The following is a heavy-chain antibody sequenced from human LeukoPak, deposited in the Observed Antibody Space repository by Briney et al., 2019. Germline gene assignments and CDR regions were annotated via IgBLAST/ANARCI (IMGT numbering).Heavy chain of an antibody. CDR2: IIPIFGTT. D-gene: IGHD3-22*01. J-gene: IGHJ5*02. V-gene: IGHV1-69*06. CDR3: ARDLEYYDSSGVCFDP. CDR1: GYTFTSYG. Sequence: SVKVSCKASGYTFTSYGISWVRQAPGQGLEWMGGIIPIFGTTNYAQKFQDRVTITADKSTSTAYMELSSLRSEDTAVYYCARDLEYYDSSGVCFDPWGQGTLVTVSS.